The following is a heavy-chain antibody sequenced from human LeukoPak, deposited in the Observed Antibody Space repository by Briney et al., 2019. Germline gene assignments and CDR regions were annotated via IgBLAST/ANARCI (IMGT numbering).Heavy chain of an antibody. D-gene: IGHD3-10*01. CDR3: TTSRYGSGSYYVYFDY. J-gene: IGHJ4*02. V-gene: IGHV3-15*01. CDR2: IKSKTDGGTT. Sequence: GGSLRLSCAASGFTFSNAWMSWVRQAPGKGLEWVGRIKSKTDGGTTDYAAPVKGRFTISRDDSKNTLYLQMNSLKTEDTAVYYCTTSRYGSGSYYVYFDYWGRGTLVTVSS. CDR1: GFTFSNAW.